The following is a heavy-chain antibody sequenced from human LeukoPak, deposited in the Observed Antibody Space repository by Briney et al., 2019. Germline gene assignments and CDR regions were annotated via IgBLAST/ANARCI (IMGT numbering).Heavy chain of an antibody. CDR3: ARFPRPYYGVAVDY. D-gene: IGHD3-22*01. CDR2: ISSSSSYI. Sequence: GGSLRLSCAASGFTFSSYSMNWVRQAPGKGLEWVSSISSSSSYIYYADSVKGRFTISRDNAKNSLYLQMNSLRAEDTAVYYCARFPRPYYGVAVDYWGQGTLVTVSS. J-gene: IGHJ4*02. V-gene: IGHV3-21*01. CDR1: GFTFSSYS.